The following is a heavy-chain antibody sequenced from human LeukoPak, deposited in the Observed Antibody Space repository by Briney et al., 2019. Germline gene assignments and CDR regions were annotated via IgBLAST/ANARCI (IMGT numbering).Heavy chain of an antibody. V-gene: IGHV4-39*07. J-gene: IGHJ6*03. D-gene: IGHD3-10*01. CDR1: GGSISSSSYY. CDR3: ARLRITMVRGVTSGGVYYYYYMDV. CDR2: IYYSGTT. Sequence: SETLSLTCTVSGGSISSSSYYWGWLRQPPGKGLEWIGSIYYSGTTYNHPSLKSRVTISVDTSKNQFSLKLSSVTAADTAVYYCARLRITMVRGVTSGGVYYYYYMDVWGKGTTVTVSS.